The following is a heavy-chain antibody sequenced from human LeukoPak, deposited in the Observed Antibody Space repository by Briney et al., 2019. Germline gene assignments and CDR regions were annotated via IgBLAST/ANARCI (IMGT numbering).Heavy chain of an antibody. V-gene: IGHV3-7*01. CDR2: IKQDGREK. CDR3: ARSYYYDSSGYDAFDI. CDR1: GFTFSSYW. Sequence: GGSLRLSCAASGFTFSSYWMSWVRQAPGKGLEWVANIKQDGREKYYVDSVKGRFTISRDNAKNSLYLQMNSLRAEDTAVYYCARSYYYDSSGYDAFDIWGQGTMVTVSS. J-gene: IGHJ3*02. D-gene: IGHD3-22*01.